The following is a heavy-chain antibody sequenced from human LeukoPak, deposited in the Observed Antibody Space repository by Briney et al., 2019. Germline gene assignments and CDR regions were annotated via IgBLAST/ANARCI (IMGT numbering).Heavy chain of an antibody. Sequence: SETLSLTCTVSGGSISSGDYYWSWVRQPPGKGLEWIGEIYHSGNTNYNPSLKSRVTISVDKSKNHFSLELSSVTAADTAVYYCAGNSGWYTNYWGRGSLVIVSS. CDR1: GGSISSGDYY. CDR3: AGNSGWYTNY. J-gene: IGHJ4*02. CDR2: IYHSGNT. D-gene: IGHD6-19*01. V-gene: IGHV4-4*02.